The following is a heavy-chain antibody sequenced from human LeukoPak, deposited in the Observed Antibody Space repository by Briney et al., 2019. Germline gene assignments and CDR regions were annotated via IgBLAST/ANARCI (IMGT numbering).Heavy chain of an antibody. J-gene: IGHJ4*02. CDR1: GFTFSNAW. CDR2: IKSKTDGGTT. CDR3: TTSPYCGGDCYS. Sequence: GGSLRLSCAASGFTFSNAWMSWVRQAPGKGLGWVGRIKSKTDGGTTDYAAPVEGRFTTSRDDSKDTLYLQMNSLKSEYTAVYYCTTSPYCGGDCYSWGQGTLVTVSS. D-gene: IGHD2-21*02. V-gene: IGHV3-15*01.